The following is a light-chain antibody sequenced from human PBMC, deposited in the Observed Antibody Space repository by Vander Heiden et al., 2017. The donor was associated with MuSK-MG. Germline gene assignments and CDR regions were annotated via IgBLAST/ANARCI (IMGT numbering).Light chain of an antibody. CDR1: PSVSSSY. J-gene: IGKJ2*03. V-gene: IGKV3-20*01. CDR3: QQYGGSPLYS. CDR2: ATS. Sequence: EIVLTQSPGTLSLSPGERATLSCRASPSVSSSYLAWYQQKPGQAPRLLMYATSSRATGVPDRFSGSGSATDLTLTISRLEPEDFAVYYCQQYGGSPLYSFGQGTKLEIK.